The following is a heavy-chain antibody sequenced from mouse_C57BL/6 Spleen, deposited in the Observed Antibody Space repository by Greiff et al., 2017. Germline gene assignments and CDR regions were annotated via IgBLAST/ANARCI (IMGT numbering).Heavy chain of an antibody. CDR2: IDPETGGT. CDR1: GYTFTDYE. D-gene: IGHD2-3*01. V-gene: IGHV1-15*01. J-gene: IGHJ4*01. Sequence: QVQLKESGAELVRPGASVTLSCKASGYTFTDYEMHWVKQTPVHGLEWIGAIDPETGGTAYNQKFKGKAILTADKSSSTAYMELRSLTSEDSAVYYCTRSGWLLRDYYAMDYWGQGTSVTVSS. CDR3: TRSGWLLRDYYAMDY.